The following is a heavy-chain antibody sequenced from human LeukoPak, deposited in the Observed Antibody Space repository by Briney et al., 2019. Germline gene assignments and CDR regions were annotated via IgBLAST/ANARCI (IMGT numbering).Heavy chain of an antibody. CDR3: TTS. Sequence: SETLSLTCAVSGGSISSSSYYWGWIRQTPGKGLEWIGSIYYTGSTYYNPSLKSRVTISVDTSKNQFCVYCARHEATYYPRVGATTSWGQGTLVTVSS. V-gene: IGHV4-39*01. CDR2: IYYTGST. J-gene: IGHJ4*02. CDR1: GGSISSSSYY. D-gene: IGHD1-26*01.